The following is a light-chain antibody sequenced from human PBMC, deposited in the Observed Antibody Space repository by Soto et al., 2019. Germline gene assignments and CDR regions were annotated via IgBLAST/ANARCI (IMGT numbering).Light chain of an antibody. CDR3: ATRDDSLSGHWL. CDR2: RND. V-gene: IGLV1-47*01. Sequence: QSVLTQPPSASGTPGQRVTISCSGSSSNIGSNYVNWYQHLPGTAPKLLIYRNDQRPSGVPDRFSGSKSGTSASLAISGLRSEDEADYYCATRDDSLSGHWLCGGGTTLTVL. J-gene: IGLJ3*02. CDR1: SSNIGSNY.